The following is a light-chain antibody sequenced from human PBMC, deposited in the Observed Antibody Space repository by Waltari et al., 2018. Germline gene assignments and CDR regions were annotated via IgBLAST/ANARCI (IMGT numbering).Light chain of an antibody. V-gene: IGLV3-19*01. J-gene: IGLJ2*01. Sequence: SSELTQDPAVSVAVGQTVRITCQGDSFKTYVASWYQQKPGQAPLLVIYGRNDRPSGIPDRFFGASTGDKSSLTITGAQAEDEADYFCNCRDSSGNHRFGGGTKLTVL. CDR1: SFKTYV. CDR2: GRN. CDR3: NCRDSSGNHR.